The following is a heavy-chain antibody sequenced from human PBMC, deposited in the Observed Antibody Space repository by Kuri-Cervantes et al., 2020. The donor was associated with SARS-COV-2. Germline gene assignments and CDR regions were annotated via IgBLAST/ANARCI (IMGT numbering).Heavy chain of an antibody. CDR2: IYSSGST. Sequence: SETLSLTCTVSGGSISTYYWSWIRQSAGKGLEWIGRIYSSGSTDYNPSLKSRVTISVDTSKNQFSLKLSSVTAADTAVYYCARHGTGYDFWSGYYGEDYWGQGTLVTVSS. V-gene: IGHV4-4*07. CDR3: ARHGTGYDFWSGYYGEDY. J-gene: IGHJ4*02. D-gene: IGHD3-3*01. CDR1: GGSISTYY.